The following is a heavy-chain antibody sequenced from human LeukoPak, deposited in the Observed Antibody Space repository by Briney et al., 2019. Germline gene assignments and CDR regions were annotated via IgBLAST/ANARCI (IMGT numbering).Heavy chain of an antibody. CDR3: ARVTRSGSYYYYYGMDV. Sequence: SETLSLTCTVSGGSISSYYWSWIRQPPGKGLEWIGYIYYSGSTNYNPSLKSRVTISVDTSKNQFSLKLSSVTAADTAVYYCARVTRSGSYYYYYGMDVWGQGTTVTVSS. V-gene: IGHV4-59*01. CDR2: IYYSGST. J-gene: IGHJ6*02. D-gene: IGHD1-26*01. CDR1: GGSISSYY.